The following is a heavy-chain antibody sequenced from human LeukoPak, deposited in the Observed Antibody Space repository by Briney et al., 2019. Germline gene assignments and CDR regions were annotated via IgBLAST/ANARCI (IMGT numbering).Heavy chain of an antibody. J-gene: IGHJ3*02. CDR3: ARVAATATGAYDI. Sequence: PGGSLRLSCAASGFTFSNYWMSWVRQAPGRGLEWVASIEQDGSEKNYVDSVKGRFTISRDNAKNSLYLQMDSLRAEDTAVYYCARVAATATGAYDIWGQGTMVTVSS. CDR2: IEQDGSEK. V-gene: IGHV3-7*04. CDR1: GFTFSNYW. D-gene: IGHD6-25*01.